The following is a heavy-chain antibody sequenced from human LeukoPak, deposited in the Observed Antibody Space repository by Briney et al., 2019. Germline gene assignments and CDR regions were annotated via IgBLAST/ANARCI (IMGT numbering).Heavy chain of an antibody. CDR3: ARVYYDILTGYYRGAFDI. Sequence: KTSETLSLTCAVSGGSLSGYYWSWIRQPAGKGLEWIGRIYTSGSTNYNPSLKSRVTMSVDTSKNQFSLKLSSVTAADTAVYYCARVYYDILTGYYRGAFDIWGQGTMVTVSS. V-gene: IGHV4-4*07. CDR2: IYTSGST. CDR1: GGSLSGYY. D-gene: IGHD3-9*01. J-gene: IGHJ3*02.